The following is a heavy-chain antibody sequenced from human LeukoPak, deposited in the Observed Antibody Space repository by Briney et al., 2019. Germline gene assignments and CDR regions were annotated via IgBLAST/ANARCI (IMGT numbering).Heavy chain of an antibody. J-gene: IGHJ4*02. V-gene: IGHV3-30-3*01. D-gene: IGHD3-22*01. Sequence: GGSLRLSCAASGFTFSSYAMHWVRQAPGKGLEWVAVISYDGSNKYYADSVKGRFTISRDNSKNTLYLQMNSLRAEDTAVYYCASPPTYYYDSSGLGLGYWGRGTLVTVSS. CDR1: GFTFSSYA. CDR3: ASPPTYYYDSSGLGLGY. CDR2: ISYDGSNK.